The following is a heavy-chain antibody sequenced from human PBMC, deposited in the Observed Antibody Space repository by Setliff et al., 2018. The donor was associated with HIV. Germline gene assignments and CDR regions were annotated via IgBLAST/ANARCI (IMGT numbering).Heavy chain of an antibody. D-gene: IGHD2-21*02. CDR1: GYTFNNYA. CDR2: ITGDNDNT. CDR3: ASPTAIPH. V-gene: IGHV1-3*01. J-gene: IGHJ4*02. Sequence: GASVKVSCKASGYTFNNYAMHWVRQAPGQRLEWLGWITGDNDNTKYSEKFQGRVTITRDTSASTAYMELSSLRPEDTAVYYCASPTAIPHWGQGTLVTVSS.